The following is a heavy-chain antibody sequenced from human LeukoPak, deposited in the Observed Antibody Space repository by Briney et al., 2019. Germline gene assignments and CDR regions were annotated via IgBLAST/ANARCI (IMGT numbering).Heavy chain of an antibody. D-gene: IGHD1-26*01. CDR1: GFTFSDYG. V-gene: IGHV3-23*01. CDR3: ARDFSRGSYKGRDYYMDV. J-gene: IGHJ6*03. CDR2: MSGDGATT. Sequence: PGGSLRLSCAASGFTFSDYGMSWVRQAPGKGLEWVSAMSGDGATTYYADSVKGRFTISRDNSKNTLYLQMNSLRAEDTAVYYCARDFSRGSYKGRDYYMDVWGKGTTVTVSS.